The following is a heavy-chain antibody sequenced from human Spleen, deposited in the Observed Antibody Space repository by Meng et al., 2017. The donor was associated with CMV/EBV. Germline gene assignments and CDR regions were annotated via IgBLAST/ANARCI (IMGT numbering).Heavy chain of an antibody. CDR3: ARGDYGDYVPFDY. CDR1: GFTFDDYA. Sequence: SLRLSCAASGFTFDDYAMHWVRQGPGKGLEWVSGISWNGGSIGYADSVKGRFTISRDNAKNSLYLQMNSLRAEDTAVYYCARGDYGDYVPFDYWGQGTLVTVSS. CDR2: ISWNGGSI. D-gene: IGHD4-17*01. J-gene: IGHJ4*02. V-gene: IGHV3-9*01.